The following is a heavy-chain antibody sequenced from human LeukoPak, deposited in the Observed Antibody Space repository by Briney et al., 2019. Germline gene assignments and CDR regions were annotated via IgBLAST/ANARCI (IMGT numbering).Heavy chain of an antibody. CDR1: GYTFTSYY. CDR3: AREPPGVAAAGTPRWFDP. D-gene: IGHD6-13*01. CDR2: INPSGGST. V-gene: IGHV1-46*01. J-gene: IGHJ5*02. Sequence: ASVKVSCKASGYTFTSYYMHWVRQAPGQGLEWMGIINPSGGSTSYAQKFQGRVTMTRDTSTSTVYMELSSLRSEDTAVYYCAREPPGVAAAGTPRWFDPWGQGTLVTVSS.